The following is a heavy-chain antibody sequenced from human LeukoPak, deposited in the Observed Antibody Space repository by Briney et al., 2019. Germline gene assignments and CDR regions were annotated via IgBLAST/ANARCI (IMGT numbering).Heavy chain of an antibody. J-gene: IGHJ4*02. CDR2: ISSSGSTI. Sequence: PGGSLRLSCAASGFTFSDYYMSWIRQAPGKGLEWISYISSSGSTIYYADSVKGRFTISRDNSKNTLYLQMNSLRAEDTAVYYCAKGSRGATVDLDYWGQGTLVTVSS. CDR1: GFTFSDYY. CDR3: AKGSRGATVDLDY. D-gene: IGHD5-12*01. V-gene: IGHV3-11*01.